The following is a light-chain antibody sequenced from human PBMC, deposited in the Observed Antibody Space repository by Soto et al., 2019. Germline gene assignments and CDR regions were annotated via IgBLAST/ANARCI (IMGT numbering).Light chain of an antibody. CDR2: DAS. CDR3: QQRSNWPLT. V-gene: IGKV3-11*01. CDR1: QSVSSS. J-gene: IGKJ4*01. Sequence: EIVLTQSPATLSLSPGEGATLSCRASQSVSSSLAWYQQKPGQTPRLLIYDASNRATGIPARFSGSGSGTDFTLTISSLEPDDFAVYYCQQRSNWPLTFGGGTKVEIK.